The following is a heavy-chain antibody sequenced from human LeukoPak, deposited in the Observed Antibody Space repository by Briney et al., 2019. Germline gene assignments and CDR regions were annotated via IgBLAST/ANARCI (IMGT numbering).Heavy chain of an antibody. J-gene: IGHJ3*02. D-gene: IGHD4-23*01. CDR1: EFTFSSYS. CDR3: ARDHWGTVVLESAFDI. V-gene: IGHV3-21*01. Sequence: GGSLRLSCAASEFTFSSYSMNWVRQAPGKGLEWVSSISSSSSYIYYADSVKGRFTISRDNAKNSLYLQMNSLRAEDTAVYYCARDHWGTVVLESAFDIWGQGTMVTVSS. CDR2: ISSSSSYI.